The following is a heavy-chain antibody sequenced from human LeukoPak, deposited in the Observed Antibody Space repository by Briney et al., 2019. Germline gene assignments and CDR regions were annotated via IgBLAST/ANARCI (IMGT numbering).Heavy chain of an antibody. CDR2: IFYDGSMQ. CDR3: ARRLRYFDWLLGY. Sequence: GRSLRLSCAASGFTFSNYAMHWVRQAPGKGLEWVAVIFYDGSMQYYADSVRGRFTISRDNSKNTLHLQLSSLRPEDTAVYYCARRLRYFDWLLGYWGQGTLVTVSS. D-gene: IGHD3-9*01. V-gene: IGHV3-30*04. CDR1: GFTFSNYA. J-gene: IGHJ4*02.